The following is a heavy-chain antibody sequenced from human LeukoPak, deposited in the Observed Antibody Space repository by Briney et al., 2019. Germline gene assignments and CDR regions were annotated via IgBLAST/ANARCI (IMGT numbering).Heavy chain of an antibody. CDR3: ARESDGGGDYLIYYFDY. CDR2: IIPILGIA. CDR1: GGTFSSYA. D-gene: IGHD4-17*01. Sequence: GASVKVSCKASGGTFSSYAISWVRQAPGQGLEWMGRIIPILGIANYAQKFQGRVTITADKSTSTAYMELSSLRSEDTAVYYCARESDGGGDYLIYYFDYWGQGTLVTVSS. J-gene: IGHJ4*02. V-gene: IGHV1-69*04.